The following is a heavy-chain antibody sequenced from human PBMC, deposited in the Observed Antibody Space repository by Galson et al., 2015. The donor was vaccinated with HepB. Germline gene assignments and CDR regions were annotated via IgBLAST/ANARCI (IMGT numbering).Heavy chain of an antibody. J-gene: IGHJ4*02. V-gene: IGHV6-1*01. CDR3: TRGFSGHFDY. CDR1: GDSVSSNSAG. D-gene: IGHD2-15*01. Sequence: CAISGDSVSSNSAGWNWIRQSPSRGLEWLGRTYYRSKWYNDYAVSVKSRITINPDASKNQFSLQMNSVTPEDTAVYYCTRGFSGHFDYWGRGTLITVSS. CDR2: TYYRSKWYN.